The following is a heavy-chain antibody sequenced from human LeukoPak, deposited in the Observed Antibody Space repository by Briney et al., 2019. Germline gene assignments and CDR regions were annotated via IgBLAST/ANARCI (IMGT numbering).Heavy chain of an antibody. D-gene: IGHD3-10*01. CDR3: ARDSPPFTMVRGVDAFDI. V-gene: IGHV3-21*01. J-gene: IGHJ3*02. CDR1: GCTFSSYS. Sequence: RTGGTLRLSCAASGCTFSSYSMSWVRQAPGKGLEWVSPISVNSYWIYYADPVERRFTISRDNAKNTLYLQMNSLRAEDTAVYYCARDSPPFTMVRGVDAFDIWGQGTMVTVSS. CDR2: ISVNSYWI.